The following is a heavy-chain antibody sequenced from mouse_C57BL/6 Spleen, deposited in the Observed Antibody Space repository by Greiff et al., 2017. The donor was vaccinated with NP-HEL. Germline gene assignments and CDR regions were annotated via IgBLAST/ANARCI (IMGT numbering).Heavy chain of an antibody. J-gene: IGHJ4*01. CDR1: GYPFTSYW. CDR2: IYPGSGST. Sequence: VQLQQPGAELVKPGASVKMSCKASGYPFTSYWITWVKQRPGQGLEWIGDIYPGSGSTNYNEKFTSKATLTVDTSSITAYMQLSSLTSEYSAVYYCARRTTGGYAMDYWGQGTSVTVSS. V-gene: IGHV1-55*01. D-gene: IGHD2-12*01. CDR3: ARRTTGGYAMDY.